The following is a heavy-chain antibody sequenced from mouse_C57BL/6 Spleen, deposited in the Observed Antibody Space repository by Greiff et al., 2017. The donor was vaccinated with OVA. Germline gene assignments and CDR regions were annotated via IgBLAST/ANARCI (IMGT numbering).Heavy chain of an antibody. D-gene: IGHD2-3*01. CDR3: ARFDGYYVGFAY. Sequence: VQLQESGAELVKPGASVKISCKASGYAFSSYWMNWVQQRPGKGLEWIGQIYPGDGDTTYNGTFKGKATLTADKSSSTAYMQLSSLTAEDSAVYFGARFDGYYVGFAYWGQGTLVTVSA. CDR1: GYAFSSYW. J-gene: IGHJ3*01. CDR2: IYPGDGDT. V-gene: IGHV1-80*01.